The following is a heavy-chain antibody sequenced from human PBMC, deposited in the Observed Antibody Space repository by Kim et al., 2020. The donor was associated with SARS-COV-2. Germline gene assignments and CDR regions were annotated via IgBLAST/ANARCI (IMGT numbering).Heavy chain of an antibody. J-gene: IGHJ5*02. CDR2: INHSGST. Sequence: SETLSLTCAVYGGSFSGYYWSWIRQPPGKGLEWIGEINHSGSTNYNPSLKSRVTISVDTSKNQFSLKLSSVTAADTAVYYCVQTSGYDSGLDHWGQGTLVTVSS. V-gene: IGHV4-34*01. CDR3: VQTSGYDSGLDH. D-gene: IGHD5-12*01. CDR1: GGSFSGYY.